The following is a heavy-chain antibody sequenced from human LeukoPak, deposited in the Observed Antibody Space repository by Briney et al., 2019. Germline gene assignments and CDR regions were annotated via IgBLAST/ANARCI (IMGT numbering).Heavy chain of an antibody. D-gene: IGHD3-3*01. Sequence: GGSLRLSCAASGCTFSSYAMSWVRQAPGKGLEWVSAISGSGGSTYYADSVKGRFTISRDNSKNTLYLQMNSLRAEDTAVYYCATIAPGFLEWLLRGYFDYWGQGTLVTVSS. CDR1: GCTFSSYA. CDR2: ISGSGGST. J-gene: IGHJ4*02. V-gene: IGHV3-23*01. CDR3: ATIAPGFLEWLLRGYFDY.